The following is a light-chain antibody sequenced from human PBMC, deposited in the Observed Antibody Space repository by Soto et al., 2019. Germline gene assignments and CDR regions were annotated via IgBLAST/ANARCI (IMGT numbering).Light chain of an antibody. CDR1: QSISSTY. CDR2: SAS. Sequence: EIVLTQSPATLSLSPGERATLSCRASQSISSTYLAWYQQRPGQAPRLLIYSASSRATGIPDRFTGSGSATDFTLTISRLEPEDFAVYYCQQYGGSPRSFGQGSRLDIK. V-gene: IGKV3-20*01. CDR3: QQYGGSPRS. J-gene: IGKJ5*01.